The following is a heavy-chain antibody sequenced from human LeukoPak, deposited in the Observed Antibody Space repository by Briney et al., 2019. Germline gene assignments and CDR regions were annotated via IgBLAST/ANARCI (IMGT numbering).Heavy chain of an antibody. V-gene: IGHV3-48*01. J-gene: IGHJ4*02. D-gene: IGHD1-26*01. CDR1: GFTFSSYW. Sequence: GGSLRLSCAASGFTFSSYWMHWVRQAPGKGLEWVSYISSSSSTIYYAGSVKGRFTISRDNAKNSLFLQMNSLRAEDTAVYYCARSRGSSGSYPFDYWGQGTQVTVSS. CDR2: ISSSSSTI. CDR3: ARSRGSSGSYPFDY.